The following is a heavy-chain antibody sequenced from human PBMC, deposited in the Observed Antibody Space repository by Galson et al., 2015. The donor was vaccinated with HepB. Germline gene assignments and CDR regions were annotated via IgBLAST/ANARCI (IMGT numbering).Heavy chain of an antibody. V-gene: IGHV2-70*01. CDR1: GFSLSTSGMC. J-gene: IGHJ5*02. CDR2: IDWDGDK. CDR3: ARTFYGDYTDWLDP. Sequence: PALVKPTQTLTLTCSFSGFSLSTSGMCVSWIRQSPGKALEWLALIDWDGDKYYSTSLKTRLTISKDTSKNQVVLTMTNMDPVDTGTYYCARTFYGDYTDWLDPWGQGTLVIVSS. D-gene: IGHD4-17*01.